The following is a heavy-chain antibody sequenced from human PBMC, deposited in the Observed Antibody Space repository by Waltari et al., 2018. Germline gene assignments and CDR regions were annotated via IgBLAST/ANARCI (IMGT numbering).Heavy chain of an antibody. CDR3: AREAGTTSAYYYYMDV. CDR1: GGTFSRYA. J-gene: IGHJ6*03. CDR2: IIPIFGTA. V-gene: IGHV1-69*13. D-gene: IGHD1-7*01. Sequence: QVQLVQSGAEVTKPGSSVKVSCTASGGTFSRYAISWVRQAPGQGLEWMGRIIPIFGTANYAQKFQGRVTITADKSTSTAYMELSSLRSEDTAVYYCAREAGTTSAYYYYMDVWGKGTTVTISS.